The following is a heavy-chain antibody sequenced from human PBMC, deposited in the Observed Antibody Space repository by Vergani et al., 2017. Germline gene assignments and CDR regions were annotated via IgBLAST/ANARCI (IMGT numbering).Heavy chain of an antibody. Sequence: EVQLVQSGAEVKKPGESLKISCKGSGYSFTSYWIGWVRQMPGKGLEGMWIIYPGDSDTRYSPSFQGQVTISADKSISTAYLQWSSLKASDTAMYYCARRITIFGVVTTDAFDIWGQGTMVTVSS. J-gene: IGHJ3*02. CDR2: IYPGDSDT. CDR3: ARRITIFGVVTTDAFDI. CDR1: GYSFTSYW. V-gene: IGHV5-51*01. D-gene: IGHD3-3*01.